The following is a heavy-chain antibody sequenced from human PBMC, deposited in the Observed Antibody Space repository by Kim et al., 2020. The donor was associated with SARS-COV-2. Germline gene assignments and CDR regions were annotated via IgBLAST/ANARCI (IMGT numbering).Heavy chain of an antibody. CDR1: GGSISSYY. V-gene: IGHV4-59*13. D-gene: IGHD6-13*01. Sequence: SETLSLTCTVSGGSISSYYWSWIRQPPGKGLEWIGYIYYSGSTNYNPSLKSRVTISVDTSKNQFSLKLSSVTAADTAVYYCARSELGSSWFGPEAFDIWGQGTMVTVSS. CDR3: ARSELGSSWFGPEAFDI. CDR2: IYYSGST. J-gene: IGHJ3*02.